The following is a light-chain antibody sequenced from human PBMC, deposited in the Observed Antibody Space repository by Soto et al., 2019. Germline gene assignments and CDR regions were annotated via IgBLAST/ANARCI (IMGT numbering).Light chain of an antibody. CDR2: AAS. J-gene: IGKJ5*01. CDR1: QSISSY. V-gene: IGKV1-39*01. CDR3: QQSYSPLIP. Sequence: DIQMTQSPSSLSASVGDRVTITCRASQSISSYLNWYQQKPGKAPKLLIYAASSLQSGVPSRFSGSGSGTDFTLTISSLQPEDFATYYCQQSYSPLIPFGQGTRLEI.